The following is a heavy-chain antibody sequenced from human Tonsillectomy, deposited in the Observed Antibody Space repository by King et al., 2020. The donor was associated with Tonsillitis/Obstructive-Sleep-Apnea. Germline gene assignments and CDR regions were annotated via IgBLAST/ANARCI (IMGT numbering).Heavy chain of an antibody. J-gene: IGHJ4*02. CDR3: AKGFDSSGDYFDY. CDR2: ITGSGGGT. D-gene: IGHD3-22*01. V-gene: IGHV3-23*04. CDR1: GFTFSSYA. Sequence: VQLVESGGGLVQPGGSLRLSCAASGFTFSSYAMSWVRQAPGKGLEWVSVITGSGGGTYYADSVKGRFTISRDNSKNTLYLQMNSLRADDTAVYYCAKGFDSSGDYFDYWGQGTLVTVSS.